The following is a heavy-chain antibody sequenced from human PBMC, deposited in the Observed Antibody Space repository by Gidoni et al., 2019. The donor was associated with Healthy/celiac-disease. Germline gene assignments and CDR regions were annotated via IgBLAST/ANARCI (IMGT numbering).Heavy chain of an antibody. D-gene: IGHD6-6*01. J-gene: IGHJ4*02. CDR3: CVGSSTLDY. V-gene: IGHV3-7*03. Sequence: WVANIKQDGSEKYYVDSVKGRFTISRDNAKNSLYLQMNSLRAEDTAVYYCCVGSSTLDYWGQGTLVTVSS. CDR2: IKQDGSEK.